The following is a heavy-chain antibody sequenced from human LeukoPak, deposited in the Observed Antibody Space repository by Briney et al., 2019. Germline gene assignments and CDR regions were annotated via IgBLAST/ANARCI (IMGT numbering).Heavy chain of an antibody. Sequence: SSQTLSLTCTVSGGSISSGSYYWSWIRQPAGKGLEWIGRIYASGSTNYIPSLKSRVTISVDTSKNQFSLKLSSVTAADTAVYYCAREGYCSSTSCDAEYYYYYYMDVWGKGTTVTVSS. J-gene: IGHJ6*03. D-gene: IGHD2-2*01. CDR3: AREGYCSSTSCDAEYYYYYYMDV. CDR1: GGSISSGSYY. V-gene: IGHV4-61*02. CDR2: IYASGST.